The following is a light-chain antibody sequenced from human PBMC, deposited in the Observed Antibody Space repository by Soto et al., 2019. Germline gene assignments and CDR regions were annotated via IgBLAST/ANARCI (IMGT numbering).Light chain of an antibody. Sequence: EIAMTQSPATLSASPGERATPSCRASQSVSSALAWYQQKPGQAPRLLIYGASSRATGIPDRFSGSGSGTDFTLTISRLEPEDFAVYYCQQYGSSITFGQGTRLEIK. CDR2: GAS. CDR1: QSVSSA. CDR3: QQYGSSIT. V-gene: IGKV3-20*01. J-gene: IGKJ5*01.